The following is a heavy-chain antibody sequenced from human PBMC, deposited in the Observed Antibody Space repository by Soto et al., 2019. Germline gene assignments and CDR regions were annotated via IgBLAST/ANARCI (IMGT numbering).Heavy chain of an antibody. CDR2: TYYRSEWFS. CDR3: AKEKIMVRGVIPNWFYP. D-gene: IGHD3-10*01. CDR1: GESVSSNTAA. J-gene: IGHJ5*02. V-gene: IGHV6-1*01. Sequence: PSQTLSLTCAISGESVSSNTAAWKWIRESPSRGLQWLGRTYYRSEWFSDYAVSVQSRILITPDTSMNQFSLHLTSVTPEDTAVYYCAKEKIMVRGVIPNWFYPCGQVTLVTVYS.